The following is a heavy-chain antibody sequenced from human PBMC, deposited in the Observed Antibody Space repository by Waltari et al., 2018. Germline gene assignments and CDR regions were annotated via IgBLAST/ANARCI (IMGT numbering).Heavy chain of an antibody. CDR3: ARDPQHWLVGDAFDI. CDR1: GYTFTSYY. V-gene: IGHV1-46*01. Sequence: QVQLVQSGAEVKKPGASVKLSCKASGYTFTSYYVHWVRQAPGQGLEWMGVIKPRDGSPTYAQKFQGRVTMTRDTSTTTVYMELTTLTSEDTAVYYCARDPQHWLVGDAFDIWGPGTVVTVSS. J-gene: IGHJ3*02. D-gene: IGHD6-19*01. CDR2: IKPRDGSP.